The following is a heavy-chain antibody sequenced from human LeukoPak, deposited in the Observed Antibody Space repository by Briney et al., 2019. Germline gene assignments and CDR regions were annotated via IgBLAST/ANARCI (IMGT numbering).Heavy chain of an antibody. D-gene: IGHD6-19*01. Sequence: GRSLRLSCAASGFTFSGYGMHWVRQAPGKGLEWVAVIWYDGSNKYYADSVKGRFTISRDNSENTLYLQMNSLRAEDTAVYYCARDSSGPSYWGQGTLVTVSS. J-gene: IGHJ4*02. V-gene: IGHV3-33*01. CDR2: IWYDGSNK. CDR1: GFTFSGYG. CDR3: ARDSSGPSY.